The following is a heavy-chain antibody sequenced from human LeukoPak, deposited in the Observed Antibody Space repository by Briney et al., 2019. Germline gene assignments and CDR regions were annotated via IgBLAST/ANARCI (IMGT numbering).Heavy chain of an antibody. Sequence: PGGSLRLSCAASGFTISSNWMHWVRQSPGKGLLWVSRNNSDGSDISYGDSVKGRFTISRDSAKNTLYLQMRSLRVDDTAVYYCAKEEICANGVWSACMDVWGKGTTVTVSS. J-gene: IGHJ6*03. D-gene: IGHD2-8*01. CDR3: AKEEICANGVWSACMDV. V-gene: IGHV3-74*01. CDR2: NNSDGSDI. CDR1: GFTISSNW.